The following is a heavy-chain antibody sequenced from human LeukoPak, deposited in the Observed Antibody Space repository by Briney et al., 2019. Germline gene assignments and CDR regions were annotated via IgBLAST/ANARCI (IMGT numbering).Heavy chain of an antibody. CDR1: GGSISSSSYN. V-gene: IGHV4-39*02. CDR3: ARLNKQLYLDF. D-gene: IGHD6-19*01. Sequence: SETLSLTCTVSGGSISSSSYNWPWIRQPPGKGLEWIASIYYSGSTYYNPSLKSRVTMSVDTSKNHFSLKLSSVTAADTAVYYSARLNKQLYLDFWGQGTLVTVSS. J-gene: IGHJ4*02. CDR2: IYYSGST.